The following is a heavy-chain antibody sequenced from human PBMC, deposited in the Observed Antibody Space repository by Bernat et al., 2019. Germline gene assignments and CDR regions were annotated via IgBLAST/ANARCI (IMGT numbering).Heavy chain of an antibody. CDR2: LPPLCGST. CDR1: FSFFFFSS. CDR3: ARGWLGGSISSPGY. V-gene: IGHV1-46*01. D-gene: IGHD6-6*01. J-gene: IGHJ4*02. Sequence: VSCTSSFSFFFFSSLPGVRQAPGQGLSFLFLLPPLCGSTSYAQKFQGRVIMTRDTSTSTVYMELSSLRSEDTAVYYCARGWLGGSISSPGYWGQGTLVTVSS.